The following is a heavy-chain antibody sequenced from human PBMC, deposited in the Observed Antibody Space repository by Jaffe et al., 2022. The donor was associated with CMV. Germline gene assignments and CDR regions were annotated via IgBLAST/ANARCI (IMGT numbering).Heavy chain of an antibody. CDR1: GFTFSNAW. J-gene: IGHJ4*02. D-gene: IGHD5-18*01. V-gene: IGHV3-15*01. CDR2: IKSKTDGGTT. Sequence: EVQLVESGGGLVKPGGSLRLSCAASGFTFSNAWMSWVRQAPGKGLEWVGRIKSKTDGGTTDYAAPVKGRFTISRDDSKNTLYLQMNSLKTEDTAVYYCTTDLWSNRWIQLWFGTDYWGQGTLVTVSS. CDR3: TTDLWSNRWIQLWFGTDY.